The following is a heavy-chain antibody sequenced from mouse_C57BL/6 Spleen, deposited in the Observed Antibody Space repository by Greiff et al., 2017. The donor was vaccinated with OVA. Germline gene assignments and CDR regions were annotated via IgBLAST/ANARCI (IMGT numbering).Heavy chain of an antibody. CDR1: GYTFTDYN. CDR3: ARENYGSNHAMDY. J-gene: IGHJ2*01. CDR2: INPNNGGT. Sequence: EVQLQQSGPELVKPGASVKIPCKASGYTFTDYNMDWVKQSHGKSLEWIGDINPNNGGTIYNQKFKGKATLTVDKSSSTAYMELRSLTSEDTAVYYCARENYGSNHAMDYGGQGTTLTVSS. V-gene: IGHV1-18*01. D-gene: IGHD1-1*01.